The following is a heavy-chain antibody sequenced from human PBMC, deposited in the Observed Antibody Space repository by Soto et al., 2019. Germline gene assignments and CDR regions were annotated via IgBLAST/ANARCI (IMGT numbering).Heavy chain of an antibody. J-gene: IGHJ4*02. D-gene: IGHD5-12*01. CDR3: ARDWGQNSGYV. V-gene: IGHV1-2*02. CDR1: GYSFTAYY. CDR2: INPSSGRT. Sequence: ASVKVSCKASGYSFTAYYMHWVRQAPGQGLEWMGWINPSSGRTKNSPKFQGRVTMTRDTSVTTVYMEVSWLRSDDTAVYYCARDWGQNSGYVWGQGTLVTVYS.